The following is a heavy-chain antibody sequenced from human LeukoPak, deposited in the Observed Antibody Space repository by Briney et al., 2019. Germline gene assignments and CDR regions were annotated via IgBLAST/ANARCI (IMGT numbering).Heavy chain of an antibody. CDR2: IIPIFGTA. V-gene: IGHV1-69*01. J-gene: IGHJ4*02. D-gene: IGHD1-26*01. CDR1: GGTFSSYA. CDR3: ATGGLGGSSPTYFDY. Sequence: GSSVKVSCKASGGTFSSYAISWVRQAPGQGLEWMGGIIPIFGTATYSQKFQGRVTVTADESTSTAYMELSSLRSEDTAVYYCATGGLGGSSPTYFDYWGQGTLVTVSS.